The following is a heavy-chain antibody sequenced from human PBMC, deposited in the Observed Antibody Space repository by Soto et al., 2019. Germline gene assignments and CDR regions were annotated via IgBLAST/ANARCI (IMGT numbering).Heavy chain of an antibody. CDR3: AREEWTRVLHSSTFDY. J-gene: IGHJ4*02. D-gene: IGHD3-10*01. CDR1: GGTMSSYV. Sequence: VKVSSKDPGGTMSSYVIRWVRQDPEQWLEWMGGIIPIFGTANYAQKFQGRVPITRDPSASTAYMELSSLRSEDTAVYYCAREEWTRVLHSSTFDYWDQGTLVTVSP. V-gene: IGHV1-69*13. CDR2: IIPIFGTA.